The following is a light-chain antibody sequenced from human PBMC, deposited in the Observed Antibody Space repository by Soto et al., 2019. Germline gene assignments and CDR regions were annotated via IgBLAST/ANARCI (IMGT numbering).Light chain of an antibody. CDR2: DAS. CDR1: QSVSTY. J-gene: IGKJ2*01. Sequence: EIVLTQSAAILSLSPGERATLSYRASQSVSTYLAWYQQKLGQAPRLLIYDASSRATGIPARFSGSGSGTDFALTISSLEPEDFAVYYCQQRSNWPRYTFGQGTKLEIK. V-gene: IGKV3-11*01. CDR3: QQRSNWPRYT.